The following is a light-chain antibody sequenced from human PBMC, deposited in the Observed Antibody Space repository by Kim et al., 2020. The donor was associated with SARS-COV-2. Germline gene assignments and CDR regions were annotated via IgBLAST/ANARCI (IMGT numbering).Light chain of an antibody. Sequence: QSITISCTGTSSDVGSYNLVSLYQQHPGKAPKLMIYEVSKRPSGVSNRFSGSKSGNTASLTISGLQAEDEADYYCCSYAGSSVVVFGGGTQLTVL. V-gene: IGLV2-23*02. CDR1: SSDVGSYNL. CDR3: CSYAGSSVVV. J-gene: IGLJ2*01. CDR2: EVS.